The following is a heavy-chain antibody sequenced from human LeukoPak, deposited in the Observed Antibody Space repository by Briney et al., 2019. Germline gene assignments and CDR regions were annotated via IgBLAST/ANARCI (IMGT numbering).Heavy chain of an antibody. D-gene: IGHD6-13*01. Sequence: GGSLRLSCAASGFTFSSYSMNWVRQAPGKGLEWVSSISSSSSYIYYADSVKGRFTISRDNAKNSLYLQMNSLRAEDTAVYYCARDGPLIAAAGGGGDAFDIWGQGTMVTVSS. CDR1: GFTFSSYS. V-gene: IGHV3-21*01. CDR3: ARDGPLIAAAGGGGDAFDI. J-gene: IGHJ3*02. CDR2: ISSSSSYI.